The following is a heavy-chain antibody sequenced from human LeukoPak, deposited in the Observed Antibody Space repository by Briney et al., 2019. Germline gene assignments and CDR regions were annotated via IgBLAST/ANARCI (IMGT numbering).Heavy chain of an antibody. CDR3: ARDLGWLQSDY. V-gene: IGHV3-7*01. D-gene: IGHD5-24*01. CDR2: IKEDGSEQ. Sequence: GGSLRLSCVASGFSFSDHWMNWFRQAPGKGLEWVASIKEDGSEQYYVDSMKGRLTISRDNAKNSVYLQIHNLRAEHTAVYYCARDLGWLQSDYWGQGHLVTVSS. CDR1: GFSFSDHW. J-gene: IGHJ4*02.